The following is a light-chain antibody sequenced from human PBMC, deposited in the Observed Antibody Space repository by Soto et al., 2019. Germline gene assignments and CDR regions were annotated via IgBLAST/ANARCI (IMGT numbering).Light chain of an antibody. V-gene: IGKV3-11*01. CDR1: QSVSSN. J-gene: IGKJ5*01. CDR2: GAS. Sequence: VLTQSPGTLSLSPGERATLSCRASQSVSSNLAWYQQRPGQAPRLLIYGASNRATGIPARFSGSGSGTVFTLTISSLEAEDFAVYYCQQRTGWPITFGQGTRLEIK. CDR3: QQRTGWPIT.